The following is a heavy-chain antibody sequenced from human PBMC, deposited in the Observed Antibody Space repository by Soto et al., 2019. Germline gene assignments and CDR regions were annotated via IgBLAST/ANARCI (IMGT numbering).Heavy chain of an antibody. CDR1: GYTFTNYA. CDR2: INTDNGNT. CDR3: TRDAGPIQDVDAFDI. J-gene: IGHJ3*02. V-gene: IGHV1-3*04. Sequence: ASVKVSCKASGYTFTNYALHWVRQAPGQTLVWMGWINTDNGNTRYSQTFQDRVTITRDISATTVYMELSSLMSEDTAIYFCTRDAGPIQDVDAFDIWGQGTMVTVSS.